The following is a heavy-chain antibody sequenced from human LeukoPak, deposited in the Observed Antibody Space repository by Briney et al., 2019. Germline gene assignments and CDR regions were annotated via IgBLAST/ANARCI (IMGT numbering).Heavy chain of an antibody. D-gene: IGHD2-2*01. CDR3: ARDRSRFTLAHPQTY. Sequence: GGPLRLSCAASEFTFSSFGMHWVRQAPGKGLEWVAVISYDGSNKYYADSVKGRFTISRDNSKNTLYLQMNSLRAEDTAVYYCARDRSRFTLAHPQTYWGQGTLVTVSS. CDR2: ISYDGSNK. CDR1: EFTFSSFG. V-gene: IGHV3-30-3*01. J-gene: IGHJ4*02.